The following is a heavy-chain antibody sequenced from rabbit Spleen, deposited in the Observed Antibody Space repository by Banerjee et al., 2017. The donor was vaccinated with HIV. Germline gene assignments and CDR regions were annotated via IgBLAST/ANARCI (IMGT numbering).Heavy chain of an antibody. V-gene: IGHV1S40*01. CDR2: IYAGSFDNT. CDR1: GFSFSSDYD. CDR3: ARDTGSSFSSYGMDL. Sequence: QSLVESGGGLVQPEGSLTLTCTASGFSFSSDYDMCWVRQAPGKGLELIGCIYAGSFDNTVYASWAKGRFTISRTSSTTVTLQVTSLTAADTATYFCARDTGSSFSSYGMDLWGQGTLVTVS. D-gene: IGHD8-1*01. J-gene: IGHJ6*01.